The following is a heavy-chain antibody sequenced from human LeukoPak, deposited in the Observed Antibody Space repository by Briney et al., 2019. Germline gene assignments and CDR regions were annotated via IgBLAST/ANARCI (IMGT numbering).Heavy chain of an antibody. V-gene: IGHV5-51*01. CDR1: GYSFSTYW. Sequence: GESLKISCKGSGYSFSTYWIGWVRQMPGKGLEWMAIIYPGDSGARYSPSFEGHVTISADKSINTAYLQWSSLKASDTAMYYCARDYYDSSGSDAFDIWGQGTMVTVYS. CDR3: ARDYYDSSGSDAFDI. D-gene: IGHD3-22*01. CDR2: IYPGDSGA. J-gene: IGHJ3*02.